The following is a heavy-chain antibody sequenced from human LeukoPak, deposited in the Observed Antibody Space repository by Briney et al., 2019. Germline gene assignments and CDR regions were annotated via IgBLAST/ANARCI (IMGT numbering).Heavy chain of an antibody. V-gene: IGHV3-33*06. Sequence: PGGSLRLSCAASGFTFSSYGMHWVRQAPGKGLEWVAVIWYDGSNKYYADSVKGRFTISRDNSKNTLYLQMNSLRAEDTAVYYCAKNRVSGYSDYYFDYWGQGTLVTVSS. J-gene: IGHJ4*02. D-gene: IGHD3-22*01. CDR3: AKNRVSGYSDYYFDY. CDR2: IWYDGSNK. CDR1: GFTFSSYG.